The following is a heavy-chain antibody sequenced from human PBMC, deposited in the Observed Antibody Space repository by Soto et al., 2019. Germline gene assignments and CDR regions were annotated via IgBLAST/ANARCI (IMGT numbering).Heavy chain of an antibody. J-gene: IGHJ4*02. V-gene: IGHV3-7*01. CDR3: AGRGDYFLLDY. CDR1: GFTFSSSW. CDR2: IKQDGSEK. D-gene: IGHD4-17*01. Sequence: GGSLRLSCAASGFTFSSSWMSWVRQAPGKGLEWVANIKQDGSEKYYVDSVKGRFTISRDNAKNSLNLQMNSLRAEDTAVYYCAGRGDYFLLDYWGQGTLVTVSS.